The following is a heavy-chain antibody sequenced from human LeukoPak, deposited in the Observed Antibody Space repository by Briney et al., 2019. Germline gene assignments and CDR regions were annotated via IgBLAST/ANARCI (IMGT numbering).Heavy chain of an antibody. CDR3: TRHFGVYYYYFYMDV. Sequence: ASVKVSCKASGYTFNSYGISWVRQAPGQGLEWMGWVSAYNGNTNYVQSFQGRVNMTTDTSTSTAYMEQRSLRSDDTAVYYCTRHFGVYYYYFYMDVWGKGTTVTVSS. D-gene: IGHD3-10*01. J-gene: IGHJ6*03. CDR1: GYTFNSYG. CDR2: VSAYNGNT. V-gene: IGHV1-18*01.